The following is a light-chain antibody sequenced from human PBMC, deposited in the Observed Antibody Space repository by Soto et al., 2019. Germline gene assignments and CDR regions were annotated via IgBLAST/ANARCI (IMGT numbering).Light chain of an antibody. Sequence: EIVMTQSPVSLSVTLGEPASISCRSTPSILHTNGYHYLDWYLQKPGQSPQLLVYWGSNRASGVPDRFSADGAGTDFTLKISRVEAEDVGIYYCMQLLQTPWTFGPGTKVEIK. CDR1: PSILHTNGYHY. V-gene: IGKV2-28*01. CDR3: MQLLQTPWT. CDR2: WGS. J-gene: IGKJ1*01.